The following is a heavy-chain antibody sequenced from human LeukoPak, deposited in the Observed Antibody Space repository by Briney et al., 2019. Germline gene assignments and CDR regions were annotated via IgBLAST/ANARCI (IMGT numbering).Heavy chain of an antibody. Sequence: PGGSLRLSCAASGFTFSSYEMSWVRQAPGKGLEWVSYISRSGSTMYYADSVKGRFTISRDNSKNTLYLQMNSLRADDTAVYYCAKDGNKARSRNFDYWGQGTLVTVSS. CDR2: ISRSGSTM. J-gene: IGHJ4*02. D-gene: IGHD2-2*01. CDR1: GFTFSSYE. CDR3: AKDGNKARSRNFDY. V-gene: IGHV3-48*03.